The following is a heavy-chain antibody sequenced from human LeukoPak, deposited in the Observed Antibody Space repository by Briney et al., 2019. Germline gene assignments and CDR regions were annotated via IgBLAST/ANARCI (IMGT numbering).Heavy chain of an antibody. Sequence: PGGSLRLSCTVSGFTFSDYSINWVRQAPGKGLEWVSSISGSGGTMYYVDSVRGRFTISRDNAKSSLHLQMNSLRAEDTAVYYCVREAGTGHRWEFDLWGRGTLVTVSS. CDR3: VREAGTGHRWEFDL. CDR1: GFTFSDYS. V-gene: IGHV3-21*01. D-gene: IGHD3/OR15-3a*01. J-gene: IGHJ2*01. CDR2: ISGSGGTM.